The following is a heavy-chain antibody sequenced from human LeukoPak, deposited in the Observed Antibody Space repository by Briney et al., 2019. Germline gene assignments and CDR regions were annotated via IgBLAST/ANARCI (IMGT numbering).Heavy chain of an antibody. CDR2: ISWNSGSI. CDR3: ARGSGGDYRDYYYYGMDV. J-gene: IGHJ6*02. V-gene: IGHV3-9*01. CDR1: GFTFDDYA. D-gene: IGHD4-17*01. Sequence: GRSLRLSCAASGFTFDDYAMHWVRQAPGKGLEWVSGISWNSGSIGYADSVKGRFTISRDNAKNSLYLQMNSLRAEDTALYYCARGSGGDYRDYYYYGMDVWGQGTTVTVPS.